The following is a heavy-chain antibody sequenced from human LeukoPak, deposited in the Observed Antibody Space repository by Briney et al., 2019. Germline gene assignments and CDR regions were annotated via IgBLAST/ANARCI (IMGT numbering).Heavy chain of an antibody. CDR3: ARDSRDGYNYHFDL. D-gene: IGHD5-24*01. J-gene: IGHJ2*01. Sequence: ASVKVSCKASGYTFTSYGISWVRQAPGQGLEWMGWISAYNGNTNYAQKLQGRVTMTTDTSTSAAYMELRSLRSDDTAVYYCARDSRDGYNYHFDLWGRGTLVTVSS. CDR2: ISAYNGNT. CDR1: GYTFTSYG. V-gene: IGHV1-18*01.